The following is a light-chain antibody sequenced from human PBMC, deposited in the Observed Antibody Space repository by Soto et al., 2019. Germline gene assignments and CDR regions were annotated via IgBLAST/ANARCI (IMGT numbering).Light chain of an antibody. V-gene: IGKV3D-20*01. CDR2: DAS. J-gene: IGKJ2*01. Sequence: EILLTQSPATLSLSPGERATLSCGASQTVSSGYLAWYQQKPGLAPRLVIYDASTRATGIPDRFSGSGSGTDFTLTISRLDPEDFAVYYCQQYGSSPYTFGQGTKLDIK. CDR1: QTVSSGY. CDR3: QQYGSSPYT.